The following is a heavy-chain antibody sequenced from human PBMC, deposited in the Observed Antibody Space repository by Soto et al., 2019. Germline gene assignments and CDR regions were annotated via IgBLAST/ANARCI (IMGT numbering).Heavy chain of an antibody. CDR3: ARTFYFDRSGMDV. V-gene: IGHV5-51*01. D-gene: IGHD3-22*01. CDR1: GYTFTNYW. J-gene: IGHJ6*02. CDR2: IYPGDSDT. Sequence: GESLKISCKGSGYTFTNYWIGWVRQMPGKGLEWMGIIYPGDSDTKYNPSFQGQVTISADKSITTTYLQWSSLKASDTAIYYCARTFYFDRSGMDVWGQGTTVTVSS.